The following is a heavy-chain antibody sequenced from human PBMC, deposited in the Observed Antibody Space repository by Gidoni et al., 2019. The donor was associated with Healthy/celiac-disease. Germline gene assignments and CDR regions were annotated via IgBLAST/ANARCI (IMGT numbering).Heavy chain of an antibody. CDR2: IYYSGST. J-gene: IGHJ5*02. CDR3: ARHLRLCLGYCSGAKNGAYNWFDP. CDR1: GGSISSSSYY. D-gene: IGHD2-15*01. V-gene: IGHV4-39*01. Sequence: QLQLQESGPGLVKPSETLSLTCTVSGGSISSSSYYWGWIRQPPGKGLEWIGSIYYSGSTYYNPSLKSRVTISVDTSKNQFSLKLSSVTAADTAVYYCARHLRLCLGYCSGAKNGAYNWFDPWGQGTLVTVSS.